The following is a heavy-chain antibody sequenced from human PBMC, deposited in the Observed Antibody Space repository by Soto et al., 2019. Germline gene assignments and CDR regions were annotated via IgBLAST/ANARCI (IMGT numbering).Heavy chain of an antibody. Sequence: EVQLVESGGGLVQPGRSLRLSCAASGFTFDDYAMHWVRQAPGKGLEWVSHISWSNGNTAYADSVKGRFTISRDNAKKSLYLQMNSLRPDDTAFYYCAKDDRGANCFIDYWGQGIMVTVSS. V-gene: IGHV3-9*01. D-gene: IGHD2-21*01. CDR3: AKDDRGANCFIDY. CDR1: GFTFDDYA. CDR2: ISWSNGNT. J-gene: IGHJ4*02.